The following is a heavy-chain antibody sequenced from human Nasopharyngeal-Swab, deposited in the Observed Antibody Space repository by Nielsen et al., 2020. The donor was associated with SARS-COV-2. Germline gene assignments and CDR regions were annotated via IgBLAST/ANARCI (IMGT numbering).Heavy chain of an antibody. J-gene: IGHJ4*02. CDR1: GFTFSNYR. V-gene: IGHV3-74*01. CDR3: ARGRGSSTSMIGY. CDR2: INGDGSSL. Sequence: GESLKISFAASGFTFSNYRMHWVRQAPGKGLVWVSRINGDGSSLNYADFVKGRFTISTDNAKSTLYLEMNNLRAEDTAVYYCARGRGSSTSMIGYWGQGTLVTVSS. D-gene: IGHD2/OR15-2a*01.